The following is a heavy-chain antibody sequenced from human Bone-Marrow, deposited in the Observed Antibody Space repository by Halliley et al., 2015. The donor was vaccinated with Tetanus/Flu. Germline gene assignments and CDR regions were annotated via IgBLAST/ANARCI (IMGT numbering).Heavy chain of an antibody. Sequence: KGLEWIGYIYDSVSTNYNPPLKSRVPISVDMSNNQFSLKLTSVTVADTAVYNCARGTSMDVWGQGTTVTVSS. V-gene: IGHV4-59*01. CDR2: IYDSVST. CDR3: ARGTSMDV. J-gene: IGHJ6*02.